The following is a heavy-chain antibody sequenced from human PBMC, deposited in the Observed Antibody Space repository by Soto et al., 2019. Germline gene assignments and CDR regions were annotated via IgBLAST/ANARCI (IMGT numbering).Heavy chain of an antibody. CDR1: GGSFSSNYY. CDR3: ARILRFLEWFPEYYYYDMDV. D-gene: IGHD3-3*01. CDR2: IFYSGST. Sequence: TLSLTCTVSGGSFSSNYYWTWIRQPPGRGLEWIGYIFYSGSTYYTPSLQSRVTISLDTSKNQFSLKLSSVTAADTAVYYCARILRFLEWFPEYYYYDMDVWGQGTTVTVSS. V-gene: IGHV4-30-4*01. J-gene: IGHJ6*02.